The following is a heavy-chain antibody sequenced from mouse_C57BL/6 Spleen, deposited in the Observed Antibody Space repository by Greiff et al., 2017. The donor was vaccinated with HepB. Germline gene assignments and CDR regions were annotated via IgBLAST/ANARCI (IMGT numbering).Heavy chain of an antibody. V-gene: IGHV1-15*01. D-gene: IGHD1-1*01. CDR3: TRWGDYYLYAMDY. J-gene: IGHJ4*01. CDR2: IDPETGGT. CDR1: GYTFTDYE. Sequence: QVQLKESGAELVRPGASVTLSCKASGYTFTDYEMHWVKQTPVHGLEWIGAIDPETGGTAYNQKFKGKAILTADKSSSTAYMELRSLTSEDSAVYYCTRWGDYYLYAMDYWGQGTSVTVSS.